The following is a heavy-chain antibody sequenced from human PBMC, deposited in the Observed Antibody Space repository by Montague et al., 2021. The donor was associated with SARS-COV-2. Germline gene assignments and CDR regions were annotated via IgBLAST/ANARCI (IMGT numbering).Heavy chain of an antibody. Sequence: SETLSLTCAVYGGSFSGYYWSWVRLPPGKGLEWIGEINHSGSTHXNPSLKSRVSMSVYTATNKFSLKMSSVTAADTAVFYCARSREEFTSIAVIITGGMHYVDYWGQGTLVTVSS. CDR1: GGSFSGYY. D-gene: IGHD3-22*01. CDR3: ARSREEFTSIAVIITGGMHYVDY. CDR2: INHSGST. J-gene: IGHJ4*02. V-gene: IGHV4-34*01.